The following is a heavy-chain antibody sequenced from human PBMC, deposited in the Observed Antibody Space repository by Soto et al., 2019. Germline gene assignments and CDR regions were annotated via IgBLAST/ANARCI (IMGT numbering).Heavy chain of an antibody. Sequence: ASVKVSCKASGYTFTSYDINWVRQATGQGLEWMGWMNPESGNIGYAQKFQGRVTMTRGTSISTAFMDLIGLRSDDTAVYYCARFVRHQLPTIDFWGQGTLVTVSS. D-gene: IGHD2-2*01. CDR1: GYTFTSYD. J-gene: IGHJ4*02. CDR2: MNPESGNI. CDR3: ARFVRHQLPTIDF. V-gene: IGHV1-8*01.